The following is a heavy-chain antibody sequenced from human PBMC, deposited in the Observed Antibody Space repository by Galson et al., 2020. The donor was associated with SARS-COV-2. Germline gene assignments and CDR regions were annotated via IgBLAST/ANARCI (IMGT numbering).Heavy chain of an antibody. V-gene: IGHV3-23*01. D-gene: IGHD3-22*01. CDR3: AKVPTDYYDSSGYYYHQTSDY. J-gene: IGHJ4*02. CDR1: GFTFSSYA. CDR2: ISGSGGST. Sequence: GGSLRLSCAASGFTFSSYAMSWVRQAPGKGLEWVSAISGSGGSTYYADSVKGRFTISRDNSKNTLYLQMNSLRAEDTAVYYCAKVPTDYYDSSGYYYHQTSDYWGQGTLVTVSS.